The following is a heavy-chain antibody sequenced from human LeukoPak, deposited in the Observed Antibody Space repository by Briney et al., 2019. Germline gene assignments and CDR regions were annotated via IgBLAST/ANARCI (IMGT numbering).Heavy chain of an antibody. CDR2: IWYDGSNK. Sequence: GGSLRLSCAASGFTFSSYGMHWVRQAPGKGLEWVAVIWYDGSNKYYADSVKGRFTISRDNSKNTLYLQMNSLRAEDTAVYYCARDLVDSSSWYVFWYYYGMDVWGQGTTVTVSS. CDR1: GFTFSSYG. D-gene: IGHD6-13*01. V-gene: IGHV3-33*01. CDR3: ARDLVDSSSWYVFWYYYGMDV. J-gene: IGHJ6*02.